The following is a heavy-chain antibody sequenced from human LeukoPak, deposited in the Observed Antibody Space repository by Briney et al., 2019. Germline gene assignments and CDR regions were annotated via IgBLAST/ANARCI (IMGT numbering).Heavy chain of an antibody. CDR2: IYSGGST. D-gene: IGHD6-6*01. V-gene: IGHV3-53*01. CDR3: AREEEDWKQLAQFDY. Sequence: PGGSLRLSCAASGFTVSSNYMSWVRQAPGKGLEWVSVIYSGGSTYYADSVKGRFTISRDNSKNTLYLQMNSLRAEDTAVYYCAREEEDWKQLAQFDYWGXXTLXTVSS. CDR1: GFTVSSNY. J-gene: IGHJ4*01.